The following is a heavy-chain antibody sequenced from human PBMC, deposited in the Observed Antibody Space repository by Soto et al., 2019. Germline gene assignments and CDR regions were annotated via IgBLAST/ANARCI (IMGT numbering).Heavy chain of an antibody. Sequence: GGSLRLSCAASGFTFSSYGMHWVRQAPGKGLEWVAVISYDGSNKYYADSVKGRFTISRDNSKNTLYLQMNSLRAEDTAVYYCAKDQWVATIQEDYWGQGTLVTVSS. V-gene: IGHV3-30*18. CDR1: GFTFSSYG. CDR2: ISYDGSNK. CDR3: AKDQWVATIQEDY. J-gene: IGHJ4*02. D-gene: IGHD5-12*01.